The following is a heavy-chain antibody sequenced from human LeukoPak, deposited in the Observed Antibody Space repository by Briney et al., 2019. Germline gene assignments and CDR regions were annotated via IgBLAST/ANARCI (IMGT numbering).Heavy chain of an antibody. V-gene: IGHV4-30-4*01. Sequence: SETLSLTCTVSGGSISSGDYYWSWIRQPPGKGLEWIGYIYYSGSTYYNPSLKSRVTISVDTSKNQFSLKLSSVTAADTAVYYCARAAYCSGGSCYLGFDPWGQGTLVTVSS. CDR2: IYYSGST. CDR3: ARAAYCSGGSCYLGFDP. J-gene: IGHJ5*02. D-gene: IGHD2-15*01. CDR1: GGSISSGDYY.